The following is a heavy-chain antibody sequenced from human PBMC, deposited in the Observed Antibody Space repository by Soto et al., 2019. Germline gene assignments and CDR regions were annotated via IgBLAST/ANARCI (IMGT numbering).Heavy chain of an antibody. CDR2: IIPPLRIS. CDR1: EGTFTNYS. CDR3: ARDNLAGGEHPTYYYYMDV. Sequence: QVQLVQSGAEVKKPGSSVQVSCKASEGTFTNYSITWVRQAPGQGLEWVGRIIPPLRISNYAQRFQGRVTINADKYKTTAYMERSSLRSEDTSMYYCARDNLAGGEHPTYYYYMDVRGKGTTITVS. D-gene: IGHD2-21*01. J-gene: IGHJ6*03. V-gene: IGHV1-69*08.